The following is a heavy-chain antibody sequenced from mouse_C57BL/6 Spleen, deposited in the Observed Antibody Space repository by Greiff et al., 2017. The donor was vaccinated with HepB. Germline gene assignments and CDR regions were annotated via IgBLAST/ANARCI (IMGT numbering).Heavy chain of an antibody. Sequence: VKLQESGAELVRPGASVTLSCKASGYTFTDYEMRWVKQTPVHGLEWIGAIDPETGGTAYNQKFKGKAILTADKSSSTAYMEIRSLTSEDSAVYYCTRSGDGYYVRYFDDWGKGTTVTVSS. D-gene: IGHD2-3*01. CDR3: TRSGDGYYVRYFDD. CDR1: GYTFTDYE. V-gene: IGHV1-15*01. CDR2: IDPETGGT. J-gene: IGHJ1*03.